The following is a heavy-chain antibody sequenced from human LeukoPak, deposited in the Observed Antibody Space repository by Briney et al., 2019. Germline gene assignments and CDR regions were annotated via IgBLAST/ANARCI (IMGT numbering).Heavy chain of an antibody. J-gene: IGHJ5*02. V-gene: IGHV4-34*01. D-gene: IGHD6-13*01. CDR3: ARQLSGYSSSWYSVIWFDP. CDR2: INHSGST. CDR1: GGSFSGYY. Sequence: SETLSLTCAVYGGSFSGYYWSWIRQPPGKGLEWIGEINHSGSTNYNPSLRSRVTISVDTSKDQFSLKLSSVTAADTAVYYCARQLSGYSSSWYSVIWFDPWGQGTLVTVSS.